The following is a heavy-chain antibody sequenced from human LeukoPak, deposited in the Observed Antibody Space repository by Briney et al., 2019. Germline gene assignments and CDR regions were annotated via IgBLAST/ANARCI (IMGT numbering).Heavy chain of an antibody. CDR1: GFPFSSYA. V-gene: IGHV3-30*04. Sequence: GGSLRLSCAASGFPFSSYAMHWVRQAPGKGLEWVAVISHDGSNKYYADSVKGRFTISRDNSKNTLYLQMNSLRAEDTAVYYCARDGSSSLIFYYYYYYMDVWGKGTTVTVSS. CDR2: ISHDGSNK. D-gene: IGHD6-6*01. J-gene: IGHJ6*03. CDR3: ARDGSSSLIFYYYYYYMDV.